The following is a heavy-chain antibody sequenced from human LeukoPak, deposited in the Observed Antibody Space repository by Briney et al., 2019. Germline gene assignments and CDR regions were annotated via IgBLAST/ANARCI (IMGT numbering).Heavy chain of an antibody. Sequence: ASVKVSCKASGGTFSSYAISWVRQAPGQGHEWVGGIIPIFGTANYAQKFQGRVTITADKSTSTAYMELSSLRSEDTAVYYCAREFGYGGRHYFDYWGQGTLVTVSS. V-gene: IGHV1-69*06. CDR3: AREFGYGGRHYFDY. D-gene: IGHD4-23*01. CDR1: GGTFSSYA. CDR2: IIPIFGTA. J-gene: IGHJ4*02.